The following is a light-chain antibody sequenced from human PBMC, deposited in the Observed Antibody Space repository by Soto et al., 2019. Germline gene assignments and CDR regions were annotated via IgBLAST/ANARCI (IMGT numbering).Light chain of an antibody. Sequence: QSALTQPRSVSGSPGQSVTISCTGTSSDVGGYYYVSWFQQHPGKAPKLLIYDVNKRPSGVPDRFSAYKSGTTASLTISGLQVEDEADYYCYSYAGSYTFYVFGTGTKVTVL. V-gene: IGLV2-11*01. J-gene: IGLJ1*01. CDR1: SSDVGGYYY. CDR3: YSYAGSYTFYV. CDR2: DVN.